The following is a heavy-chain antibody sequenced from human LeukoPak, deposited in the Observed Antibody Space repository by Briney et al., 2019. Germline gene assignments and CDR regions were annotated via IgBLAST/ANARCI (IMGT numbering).Heavy chain of an antibody. D-gene: IGHD4-17*01. J-gene: IGHJ2*01. Sequence: ASVKVSCKASGYTFTSYYMHWVRQAPGQGLEWMGIINPSGGSTSYAQKFQGRVTMTRDTSTSTVYMELSSLRSEDTAVYYCARVLSGDYHRGDYWYFDLWGRRTLVTVSS. CDR1: GYTFTSYY. V-gene: IGHV1-46*01. CDR3: ARVLSGDYHRGDYWYFDL. CDR2: INPSGGST.